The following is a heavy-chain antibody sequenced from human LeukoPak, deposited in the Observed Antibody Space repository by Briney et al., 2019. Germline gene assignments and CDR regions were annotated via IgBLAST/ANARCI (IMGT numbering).Heavy chain of an antibody. J-gene: IGHJ5*02. CDR3: ARGGPGYDYVWGSYRPNWFDP. V-gene: IGHV4-34*01. Sequence: GSLTLSCVVSGFTVSNNYMKWVRQAPGKGLEWIGEINHSGSTNYNPSLKSRVTISVDTSKNQFSLKLSSVTAADTAVYYCARGGPGYDYVWGSYRPNWFDPWGQGTLVTVSS. D-gene: IGHD3-16*02. CDR1: GFTVSNNY. CDR2: INHSGST.